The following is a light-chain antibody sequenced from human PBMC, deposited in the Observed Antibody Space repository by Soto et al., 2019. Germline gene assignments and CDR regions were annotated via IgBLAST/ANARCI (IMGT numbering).Light chain of an antibody. CDR2: EVS. V-gene: IGLV2-8*01. Sequence: QSVLTQPPSASGSPGQSVTISCTGTSGYVGGYNYVSWYQQHPGKAPKLMIYEVSQRPSGVPDRFSGSKSGNTASLTVSGLHAEDEADYYCSSYAGSISYVFGTGTKLTVL. CDR3: SSYAGSISYV. CDR1: SGYVGGYNY. J-gene: IGLJ1*01.